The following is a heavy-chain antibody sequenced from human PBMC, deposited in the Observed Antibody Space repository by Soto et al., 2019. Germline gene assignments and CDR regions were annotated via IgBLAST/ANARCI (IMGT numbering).Heavy chain of an antibody. CDR1: GFTFGTYG. D-gene: IGHD3-9*01. V-gene: IGHV3-30*18. CDR3: AEDPGYYDLLTGYYRHTFDI. J-gene: IGHJ3*02. Sequence: GGSLRLSCAASGFTFGTYGMHWARQAPGKGLEWVAMISDDGNNKYYENSVKGRFTISGDNSKNTLFLQMNSLRAEDTAVYYCAEDPGYYDLLTGYYRHTFDIWGQGTMVTVSS. CDR2: ISDDGNNK.